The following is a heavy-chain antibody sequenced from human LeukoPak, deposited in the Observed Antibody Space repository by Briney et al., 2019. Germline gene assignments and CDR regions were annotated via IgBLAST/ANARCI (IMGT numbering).Heavy chain of an antibody. J-gene: IGHJ6*03. V-gene: IGHV1-8*01. CDR2: MNPNSGNT. Sequence: GASVKVSCKASGYTFTSYDINWVRQATGQGLEWMGWMNPNSGNTGYAQKFQGRVTMTRNTSISTAYMELSSLRSEDTAVYYCARGSEDRQWLVPNYYYMDVWGKGTTVTVSS. CDR3: ARGSEDRQWLVPNYYYMDV. CDR1: GYTFTSYD. D-gene: IGHD6-19*01.